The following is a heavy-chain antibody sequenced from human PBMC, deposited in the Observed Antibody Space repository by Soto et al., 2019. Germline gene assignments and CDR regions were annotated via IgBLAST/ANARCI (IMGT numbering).Heavy chain of an antibody. V-gene: IGHV3-33*01. Sequence: QVQLVESGGGVVQPGRSLRLSCAASGFTFSSYGMHWVRQAPGKGLEWVAVIWYDGSNKYYADSVKGRFTISRDNSRNTLYLQMNSLRAEDTAVYYCARDRYSGYGDYWGQGTLVTVSS. D-gene: IGHD5-12*01. CDR1: GFTFSSYG. CDR3: ARDRYSGYGDY. CDR2: IWYDGSNK. J-gene: IGHJ4*02.